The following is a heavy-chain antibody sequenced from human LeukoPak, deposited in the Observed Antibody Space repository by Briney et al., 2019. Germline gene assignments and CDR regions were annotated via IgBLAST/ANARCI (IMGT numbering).Heavy chain of an antibody. CDR3: ATCSAGYCSYYYYMDV. V-gene: IGHV4-59*08. CDR2: IYYSGST. J-gene: IGHJ6*03. CDR1: GGSITTYY. D-gene: IGHD6-25*01. Sequence: KPSETLSLTCTVSGGSITTYYWSWIRQPPGKGLEWIGYIYYSGSTSYNPSLKSRVTISVDTSKNQFSLKLTSVTAADTAVYYCATCSAGYCSYYYYMDVWGKGTAVTVSS.